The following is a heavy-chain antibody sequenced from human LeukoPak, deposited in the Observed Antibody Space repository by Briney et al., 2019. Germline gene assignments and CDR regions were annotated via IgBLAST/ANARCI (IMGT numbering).Heavy chain of an antibody. CDR3: ARALYNWNDVGYDY. CDR2: INPNSGGT. Sequence: GASVKVSCKASGYTFTGYYMHWVRQAPGQGPEWVGWINPNSGGTNYAQKFQGRVTMTRDTSISSSYMELSSLTSDDAAVYYCARALYNWNDVGYDYWGQGTLVTVSS. J-gene: IGHJ4*02. CDR1: GYTFTGYY. D-gene: IGHD1-1*01. V-gene: IGHV1-2*02.